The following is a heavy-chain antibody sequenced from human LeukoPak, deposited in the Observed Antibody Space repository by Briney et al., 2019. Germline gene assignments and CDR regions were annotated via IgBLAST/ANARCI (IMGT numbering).Heavy chain of an antibody. CDR1: GFTFGTYA. J-gene: IGHJ3*01. D-gene: IGHD5-24*01. CDR3: AKGGGWPLDDAFDV. V-gene: IGHV3-23*01. CDR2: ILNNGVST. Sequence: GGSLRLSCAASGFTFGTYAMTWVRQAPGMGLEWVPTILNNGVSTYHADSVKGRFTISRDNSRNTLHLQMNSLRAEDTAVYYCAKGGGWPLDDAFDVWGQGTMVTVSS.